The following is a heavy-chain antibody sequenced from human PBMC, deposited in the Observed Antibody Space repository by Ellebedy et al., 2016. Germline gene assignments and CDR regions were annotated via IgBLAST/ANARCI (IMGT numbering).Heavy chain of an antibody. CDR2: IYTSGST. Sequence: SETLSLXXTVSGGSISSGSYYWSWIRQPAGKGLEWIGRIYTSGSTNYNPSLKSRVTMSVDTSKNQFSLKLSSVTAADTAVYYCARENYMDVWGKGTTVTVSS. V-gene: IGHV4-61*02. CDR3: ARENYMDV. CDR1: GGSISSGSYY. J-gene: IGHJ6*03.